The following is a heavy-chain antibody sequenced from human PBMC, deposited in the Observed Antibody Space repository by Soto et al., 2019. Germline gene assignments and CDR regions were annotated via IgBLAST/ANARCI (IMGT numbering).Heavy chain of an antibody. CDR1: GGSINSGGYY. CDR2: IYYSGST. Sequence: QVQLQESGPGLVKPSQTLSLICTVSGGSINSGGYYWNWIRQHPGKGLEWIGYIYYSGSTYYNPCLRSRGTISADTSENQFSLKLSSVTAADTAVYFCARGYRQSGYSSSWVFDYWGQGTLVNVSS. D-gene: IGHD6-13*01. CDR3: ARGYRQSGYSSSWVFDY. V-gene: IGHV4-31*03. J-gene: IGHJ4*02.